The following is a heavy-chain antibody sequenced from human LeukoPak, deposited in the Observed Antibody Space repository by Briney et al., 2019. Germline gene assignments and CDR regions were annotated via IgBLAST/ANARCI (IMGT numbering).Heavy chain of an antibody. CDR3: ARDLSYCSSTSCFYDY. Sequence: ASVKVSCKASGHTFTSYYMHWVRQAPGQGLEWMGIINPSGGSTSYAQKFQGRVTMTRDTSTSTVYMELSSLRSEDTAVYYCARDLSYCSSTSCFYDYRGQGTLVTVSS. CDR1: GHTFTSYY. J-gene: IGHJ4*02. D-gene: IGHD2-2*01. V-gene: IGHV1-46*01. CDR2: INPSGGST.